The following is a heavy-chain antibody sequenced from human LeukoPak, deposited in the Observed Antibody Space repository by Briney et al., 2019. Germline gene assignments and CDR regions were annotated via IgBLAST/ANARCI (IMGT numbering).Heavy chain of an antibody. Sequence: PSETLSLTCTVSGGSTSSTSYYWGWIRQPPGKGLEWIGSIYYSGYTHYNPSLKSRVTISVDTSKNQFSLTLTSVTAADTAVYYCARRGYIAAAEGPYYYYGMDVWGQGTTVTVSS. CDR1: GGSTSSTSYY. J-gene: IGHJ6*02. V-gene: IGHV4-39*07. CDR3: ARRGYIAAAEGPYYYYGMDV. D-gene: IGHD6-13*01. CDR2: IYYSGYT.